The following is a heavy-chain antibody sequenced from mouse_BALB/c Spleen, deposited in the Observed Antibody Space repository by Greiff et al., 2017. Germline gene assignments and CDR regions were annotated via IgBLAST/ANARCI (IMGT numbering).Heavy chain of an antibody. CDR1: GYTFSSYW. V-gene: IGHV1-9*01. Sequence: VQLQQSGAELMKPGASVKISCKATGYTFSSYWIEWVKQRPGPGLEWIGEILPGSGSTNYNEKFKGKATFTADTSSNTAYMQLSSLTSEDSAVYYCARVSDGAWFADWGQGTLVTVAA. CDR3: ARVSDGAWFAD. J-gene: IGHJ3*01. CDR2: ILPGSGST.